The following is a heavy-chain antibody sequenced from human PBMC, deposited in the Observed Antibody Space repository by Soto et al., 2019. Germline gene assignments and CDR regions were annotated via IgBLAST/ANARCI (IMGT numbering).Heavy chain of an antibody. CDR3: ARGTYPGSVDY. V-gene: IGHV4-59*01. D-gene: IGHD3-16*02. Sequence: SSETLSLTCTVSGGSISSYYWSWIRQPPGKGLEWIGYIYYSGSTNYNPSLKSRVTISVDTSKNQFSLKLSSVTAADTAVYYCARGTYPGSVDYWGQGTLVTVSS. J-gene: IGHJ4*02. CDR1: GGSISSYY. CDR2: IYYSGST.